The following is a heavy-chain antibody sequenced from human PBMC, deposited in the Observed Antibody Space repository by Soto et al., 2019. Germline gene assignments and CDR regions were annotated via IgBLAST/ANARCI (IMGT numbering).Heavy chain of an antibody. J-gene: IGHJ4*02. V-gene: IGHV4-39*01. CDR2: IFYSGSF. Sequence: PSETLSLTCTVSGGSISSGTSYWSWIRQRPGKGLEWIGYIFYSGSFYYTPSLRGRVTISLDKSRSQFSLKLNSVTAADSAVYFCARLEGLATISYYFDFWGPGALVTVSS. D-gene: IGHD3-9*01. CDR1: GGSISSGTSY. CDR3: ARLEGLATISYYFDF.